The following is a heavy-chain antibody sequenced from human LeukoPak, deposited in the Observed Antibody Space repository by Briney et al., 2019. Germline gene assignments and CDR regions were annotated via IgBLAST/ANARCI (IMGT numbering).Heavy chain of an antibody. D-gene: IGHD6-6*01. CDR1: GFSFSSYA. Sequence: GGSLRLSCAASGFSFSSYAMTWVRQAPGKGLEWVSSISSSGVNTYLADSVQGRFTISRDNSKNTLYLQMNTLRVEATAVYFCAKFTYTSSSRAFDYWGQGTLVTVSS. CDR2: ISSSGVNT. CDR3: AKFTYTSSSRAFDY. J-gene: IGHJ4*02. V-gene: IGHV3-23*01.